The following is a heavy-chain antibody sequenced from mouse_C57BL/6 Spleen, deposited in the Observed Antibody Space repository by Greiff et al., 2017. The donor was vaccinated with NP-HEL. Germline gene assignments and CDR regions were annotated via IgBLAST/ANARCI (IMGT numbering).Heavy chain of an antibody. CDR1: GYTFTSYD. V-gene: IGHV1-85*01. Sequence: LQESGPELVKPGASVKLSCKASGYTFTSYDINWVKQRPGQGLEWIGWIYPRDGSTKYNEKFKGKATLTVDTSSSTAYMELHSLTSEDSAVYFCARRGGSSYDWYFDVWGTGTTVTVSS. D-gene: IGHD1-1*01. CDR3: ARRGGSSYDWYFDV. J-gene: IGHJ1*03. CDR2: IYPRDGST.